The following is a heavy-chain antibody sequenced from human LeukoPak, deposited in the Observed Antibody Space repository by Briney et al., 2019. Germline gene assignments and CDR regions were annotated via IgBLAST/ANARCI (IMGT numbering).Heavy chain of an antibody. CDR3: AKDSERWLPQALFFDY. Sequence: GGSLRLSCAASGFTFSDHYMDWVRQAPGKGLEWVGRTRNKANSYTTEYAASVKGRFTISRDDSKNSLYLQMNSLKTEDTAVYYCAKDSERWLPQALFFDYWGQGTLVTVSS. D-gene: IGHD5-24*01. CDR2: TRNKANSYTT. CDR1: GFTFSDHY. J-gene: IGHJ4*02. V-gene: IGHV3-72*01.